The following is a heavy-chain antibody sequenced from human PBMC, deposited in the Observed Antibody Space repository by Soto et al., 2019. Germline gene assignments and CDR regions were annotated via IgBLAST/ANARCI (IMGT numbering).Heavy chain of an antibody. CDR3: ARSGSRGNLRDGIDP. V-gene: IGHV4-39*01. J-gene: IGHJ5*02. D-gene: IGHD3-10*01. Sequence: QMQLQESSPGLVKPSETLSLTSSVSGGSINNTNYSWVWIRKPPGKGLEWIGMIYYNGRTYYSDSHKGRGTISVDPSKDQISLKVTSVTAADRAVYYGARSGSRGNLRDGIDPWGHGSLVTDSS. CDR2: IYYNGRT. CDR1: GGSINNTNYS.